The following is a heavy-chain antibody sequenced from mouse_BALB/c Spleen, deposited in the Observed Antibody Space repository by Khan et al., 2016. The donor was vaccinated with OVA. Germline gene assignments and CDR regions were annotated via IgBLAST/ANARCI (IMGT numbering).Heavy chain of an antibody. Sequence: EVELVESGGGLVKPGGSLKLSCAASGFAFSSYDMSWVRQTPEKRLEWVAYISSGGGSTYYPDTVKGRFTISRDHAKNTLYLQMSSLKSEDTATYYCARHEVRRGYAMDYWGQGTSVTVSS. D-gene: IGHD2-14*01. CDR2: ISSGGGST. V-gene: IGHV5-12-1*01. CDR3: ARHEVRRGYAMDY. CDR1: GFAFSSYD. J-gene: IGHJ4*01.